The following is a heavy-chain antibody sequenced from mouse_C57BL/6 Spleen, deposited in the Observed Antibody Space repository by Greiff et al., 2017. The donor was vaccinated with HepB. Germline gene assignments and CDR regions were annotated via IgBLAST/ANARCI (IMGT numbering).Heavy chain of an antibody. CDR2: ISDGGSYT. D-gene: IGHD1-1*01. CDR3: ARDLAHYYGSSYHYAMDY. V-gene: IGHV5-4*01. J-gene: IGHJ4*01. CDR1: GFTFSSYA. Sequence: DVKLVESGGGLVKPGGSLKLSCAASGFTFSSYAMSWVRQTPEKRLEWVATISDGGSYTYYPDNVKGRFTISRDNAKNNLYLQMSHLKSEDTAMYYCARDLAHYYGSSYHYAMDYWGQGTSVTVSS.